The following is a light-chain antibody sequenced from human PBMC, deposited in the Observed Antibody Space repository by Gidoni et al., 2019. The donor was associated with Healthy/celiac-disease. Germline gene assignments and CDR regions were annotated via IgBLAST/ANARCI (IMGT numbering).Light chain of an antibody. CDR1: QSDLSSSNNKNY. CDR2: WAS. CDR3: QQYYSTPGA. V-gene: IGKV4-1*01. J-gene: IGKJ3*01. Sequence: DIVIAPSPDSLAVSLGERATINCKSSQSDLSSSNNKNYLAWYQQKPGQTPKLLIYWASTRDSGVPDRFSGSGSGTDFTLTISSLEAEDVAVYYCQQYYSTPGAFGPGTKVDIK.